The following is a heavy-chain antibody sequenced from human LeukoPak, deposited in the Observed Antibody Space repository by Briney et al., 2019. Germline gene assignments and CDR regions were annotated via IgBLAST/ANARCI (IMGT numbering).Heavy chain of an antibody. CDR3: ARSEGNGGSWYFDY. CDR1: GGSISSGSYY. Sequence: SETLSLTCTVSGGSISSGSYYWSRIRQPAGKGLEWIGRIYTSGSTNYNPSLKSRVTISVDTSKNQFSLKLSSVTAADTAVYYCARSEGNGGSWYFDYWGQGTLVTVSS. D-gene: IGHD1-26*01. V-gene: IGHV4-61*02. CDR2: IYTSGST. J-gene: IGHJ4*02.